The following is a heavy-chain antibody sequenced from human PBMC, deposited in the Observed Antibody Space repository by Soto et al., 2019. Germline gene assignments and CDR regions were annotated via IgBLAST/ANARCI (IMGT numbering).Heavy chain of an antibody. J-gene: IGHJ6*02. CDR1: GFTFSSYA. CDR3: AKGITMVRGVIPHYYYYGMDV. D-gene: IGHD3-10*01. V-gene: IGHV3-23*01. Sequence: EVQLLESGGGLVQPGGSLRLSCAASGFTFSSYAMSWVRQAPGKGLEWVSAISGSGGSTYYADSVKGRFTISRDNSKNTLYLQMNSLRAEDTAVYYCAKGITMVRGVIPHYYYYGMDVWGQGTTVTVSS. CDR2: ISGSGGST.